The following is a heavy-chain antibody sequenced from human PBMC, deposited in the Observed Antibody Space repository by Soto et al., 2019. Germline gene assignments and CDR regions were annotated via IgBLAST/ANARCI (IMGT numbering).Heavy chain of an antibody. Sequence: WWSLRLSCSASVFTFSDYAMHWFRQAPGKGLEWVAVVAYDGRSKYYADSVKGRFTISRDNSRTTVYLQMNSLRDEDTAMYYCARDDILVIPGGSYNYGMDVWGHGTTVTVSS. J-gene: IGHJ6*02. V-gene: IGHV3-30*04. D-gene: IGHD2-2*01. CDR1: VFTFSDYA. CDR3: ARDDILVIPGGSYNYGMDV. CDR2: VAYDGRSK.